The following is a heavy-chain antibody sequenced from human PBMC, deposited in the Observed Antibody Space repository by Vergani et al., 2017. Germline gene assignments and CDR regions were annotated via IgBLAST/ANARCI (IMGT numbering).Heavy chain of an antibody. D-gene: IGHD3-22*01. J-gene: IGHJ5*02. V-gene: IGHV3-33*01. CDR3: ARDLRFLYYRFDP. CDR2: TWYDGNNK. CDR1: GFTFNQYG. Sequence: QVQLVESGGGVVQPGRSLRLSCAASGFTFNQYGMHWVRQAPGKGLEGVAVTWYDGNNKQYADSVKGRFTISRDNSKSTMYLQMNSLRDEETGVYYCARDLRFLYYRFDPLGQGSLLTVSS.